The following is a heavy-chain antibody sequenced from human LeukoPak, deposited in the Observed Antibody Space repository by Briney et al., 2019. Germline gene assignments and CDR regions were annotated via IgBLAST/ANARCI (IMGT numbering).Heavy chain of an antibody. Sequence: ASVTVSCTASGYTFTRYYVPRVRQAPGQGLEWMGIIDPSGGSTSYAQNFQGGVTMTRDAATSTVYLELSSLRSEDTAVYYCARVFGEMPNYWGQGTLVTVSS. CDR3: ARVFGEMPNY. CDR2: IDPSGGST. CDR1: GYTFTRYY. J-gene: IGHJ4*02. V-gene: IGHV1-46*01. D-gene: IGHD5-24*01.